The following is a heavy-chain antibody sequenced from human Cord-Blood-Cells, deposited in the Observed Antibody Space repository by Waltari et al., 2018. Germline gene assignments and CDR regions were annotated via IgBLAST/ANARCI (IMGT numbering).Heavy chain of an antibody. Sequence: QVQLVQSGAEVKKPGASVKVSCKASGYNFTSYDINRVRQATGQGLEWMGWMNPNSGNTGYAQKFQGRVTMTRNTSISTAYMELSSLRSEDTAVYYCARGPPKIHLTDNWFDPWGQGTLVTVSS. CDR3: ARGPPKIHLTDNWFDP. CDR1: GYNFTSYD. V-gene: IGHV1-8*01. CDR2: MNPNSGNT. J-gene: IGHJ5*02.